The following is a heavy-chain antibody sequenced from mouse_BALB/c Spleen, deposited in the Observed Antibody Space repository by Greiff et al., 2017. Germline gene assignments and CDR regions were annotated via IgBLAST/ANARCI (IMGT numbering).Heavy chain of an antibody. D-gene: IGHD6-5*01. CDR1: GYTFTSYT. J-gene: IGHJ4*01. CDR2: INPSSGYT. V-gene: IGHV1-4*02. CDR3: ARGQGLFPYAMDY. Sequence: QVQLQQSAAELARPGASVKMSCKASGYTFTSYTMHWVKQRPGQGLEWIGYINPSSGYTEYNQKFKDKTTLTADKSSSTAYMQLSSLTSEDSAVYYCARGQGLFPYAMDYWGQGTSVTVSS.